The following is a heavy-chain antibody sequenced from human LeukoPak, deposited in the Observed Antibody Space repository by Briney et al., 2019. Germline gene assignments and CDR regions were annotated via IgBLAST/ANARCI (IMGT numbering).Heavy chain of an antibody. CDR2: IHYSGTT. V-gene: IGHV4-59*01. D-gene: IGHD1-26*01. CDR1: GGSINTYY. CDR3: ARSLGATRYNLKYYFFYGLDV. J-gene: IGHJ6*02. Sequence: SETLSLTCTVSGGSINTYYWSWIRHPPGKGLEWIGYIHYSGTTNYNLSLKSRITLSVDTSKNQFSLRLDSVTAADTAVYYCARSLGATRYNLKYYFFYGLDVWGQGTTVTVSS.